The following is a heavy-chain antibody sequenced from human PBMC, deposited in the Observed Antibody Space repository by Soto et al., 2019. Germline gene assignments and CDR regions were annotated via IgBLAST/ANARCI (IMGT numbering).Heavy chain of an antibody. CDR2: TTWNSDII. CDR3: VRVNASGPYYSGMDV. D-gene: IGHD6-19*01. J-gene: IGHJ6*02. V-gene: IGHV3-9*01. Sequence: EVQLVESGGGLVQPGRSLRLSCTASGFTFDEYAMHWVRQPLGKGLEWVSGTTWNSDIIAYADSVKGRFTISRDNAKNSLSLQMHSLRAEDTALYYCVRVNASGPYYSGMDVWGQGTTVTVPS. CDR1: GFTFDEYA.